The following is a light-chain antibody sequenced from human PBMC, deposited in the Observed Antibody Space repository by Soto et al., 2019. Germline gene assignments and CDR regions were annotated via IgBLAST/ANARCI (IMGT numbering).Light chain of an antibody. CDR1: SSDVGGYNY. V-gene: IGLV2-14*01. Sequence: QSALTQPASVSGSPGQSITISCTGTSSDVGGYNYVSWYQQHPGKAPKLMIYDVSNRPSGVPNRFSGSKSGNTASLTISGLHAEDEDDYYCSSYTSSSTVVFGGGTKLTVL. CDR3: SSYTSSSTVV. J-gene: IGLJ2*01. CDR2: DVS.